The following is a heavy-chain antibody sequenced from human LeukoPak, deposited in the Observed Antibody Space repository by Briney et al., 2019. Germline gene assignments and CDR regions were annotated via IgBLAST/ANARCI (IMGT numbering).Heavy chain of an antibody. J-gene: IGHJ6*03. CDR3: ARAGYSYGPYYMDV. Sequence: AASVKVSCKASGYTFTSYGISWVRQAPGQGLEWMGWISAYNGNTNYAQKLQGRVTMTTDTSTSTAYMELRSLRSDDTAVYYCARAGYSYGPYYMDVWGKGTTVTVSS. CDR2: ISAYNGNT. CDR1: GYTFTSYG. V-gene: IGHV1-18*01. D-gene: IGHD5-18*01.